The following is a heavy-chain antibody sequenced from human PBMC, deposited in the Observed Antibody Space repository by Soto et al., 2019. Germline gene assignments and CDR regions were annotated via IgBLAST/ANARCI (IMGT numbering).Heavy chain of an antibody. V-gene: IGHV1-69*13. Sequence: GASVKVSCKASGGTFSNYAISWVRQAPGQGLEWMGGIIPIFGTTNYAQKFQGRVTITADESTSTAYMELSSLRSEDTAVYYCARELFWSGPYYYGMDVWGQGTTVTVSS. D-gene: IGHD3-3*01. CDR1: GGTFSNYA. CDR3: ARELFWSGPYYYGMDV. CDR2: IIPIFGTT. J-gene: IGHJ6*02.